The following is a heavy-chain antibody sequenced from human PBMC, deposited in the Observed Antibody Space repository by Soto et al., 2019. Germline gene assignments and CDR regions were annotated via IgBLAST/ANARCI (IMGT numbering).Heavy chain of an antibody. CDR3: ARSFTKSRRGGVAFDY. J-gene: IGHJ4*02. D-gene: IGHD3-3*01. CDR1: GGPFSSFA. V-gene: IGHV1-69*06. Sequence: QVQLVQSGAEVKKPGSSVKVSCTTSGGPFSSFAINWVRQAPGQGLEWMGGIIPLDGTTTYAEKIQGRATITADTSTSTAYMDLGSLTFEDTAVYYCARSFTKSRRGGVAFDYWGQGTLLTVSS. CDR2: IIPLDGTT.